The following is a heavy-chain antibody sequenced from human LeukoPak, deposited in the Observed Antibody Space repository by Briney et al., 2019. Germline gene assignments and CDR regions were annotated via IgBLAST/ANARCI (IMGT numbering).Heavy chain of an antibody. CDR2: IYTSGST. Sequence: SETLSLTCTVSGGSISSYYWSWIRQPAGKGLEWIGRIYTSGSTNYNPPLKSRVTMSVDTSKNQFSLKLSSVTAADTAVYYCARDVRPNDYGDSNWFDPWGQGTLVTVSS. V-gene: IGHV4-4*07. J-gene: IGHJ5*02. CDR3: ARDVRPNDYGDSNWFDP. D-gene: IGHD4-17*01. CDR1: GGSISSYY.